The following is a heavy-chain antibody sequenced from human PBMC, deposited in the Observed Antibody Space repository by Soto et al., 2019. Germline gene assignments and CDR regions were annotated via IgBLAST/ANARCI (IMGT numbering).Heavy chain of an antibody. V-gene: IGHV3-23*01. J-gene: IGHJ2*01. D-gene: IGHD6-19*01. CDR2: ITSAGGSI. CDR1: GFTFSSYT. Sequence: EVQLLESGGGLVQPGGSLRLSCAASGFTFSSYTMTWVRQAPGKGLEWVSTITSAGGSISYADSVKGRFTISRDNSKTTLYVQMNSMRAEDTAVYYCARFPQWPERYFDLWGRGTLVTVSS. CDR3: ARFPQWPERYFDL.